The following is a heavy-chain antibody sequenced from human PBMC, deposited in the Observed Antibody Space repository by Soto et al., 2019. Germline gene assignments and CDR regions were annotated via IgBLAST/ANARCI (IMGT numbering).Heavy chain of an antibody. V-gene: IGHV1-69*13. Sequence: EASVKVSCKASGGTFSSYAISWVRQAPGQGLEWMGGIIPIFGTANYAQKFQGRVTITADESTSTAYMELSSLRSEDTAVYYCARDRGSGYFYYYYGMDVWGQGTTVTVSS. D-gene: IGHD3-22*01. CDR3: ARDRGSGYFYYYYGMDV. J-gene: IGHJ6*02. CDR1: GGTFSSYA. CDR2: IIPIFGTA.